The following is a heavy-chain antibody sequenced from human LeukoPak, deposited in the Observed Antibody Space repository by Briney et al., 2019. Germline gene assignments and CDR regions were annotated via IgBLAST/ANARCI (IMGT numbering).Heavy chain of an antibody. J-gene: IGHJ5*02. CDR3: ARVYSSGWYHWFDP. V-gene: IGHV4-39*07. Sequence: SETLSLTCSVSGGSISSSSYSWGWIRQPPGKGLEWIGTIYSNGNTYYTASLWRRLTISQDTSKNPFSLKMKSVTAADTAIYYCARVYSSGWYHWFDPWGPGTLVTVSS. CDR1: GGSISSSSYS. D-gene: IGHD6-19*01. CDR2: IYSNGNT.